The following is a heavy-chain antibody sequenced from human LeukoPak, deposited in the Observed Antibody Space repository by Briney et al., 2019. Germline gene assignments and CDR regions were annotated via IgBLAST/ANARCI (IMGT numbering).Heavy chain of an antibody. Sequence: ASVKGSCKASGGTFSNYGISWVRQAPGQGPEWMGWISALNDYTNRPQKFHGRITMTTDRSTSTSYLELTSLKSDDTAVYFCARDSPRLYATGWSDFWGQGTLVTVSS. J-gene: IGHJ5*01. V-gene: IGHV1-18*01. CDR2: ISALNDYT. D-gene: IGHD2-8*01. CDR1: GGTFSNYG. CDR3: ARDSPRLYATGWSDF.